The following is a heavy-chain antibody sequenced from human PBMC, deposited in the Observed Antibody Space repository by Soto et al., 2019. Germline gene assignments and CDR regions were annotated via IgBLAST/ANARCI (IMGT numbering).Heavy chain of an antibody. CDR2: VDYDGRST. Sequence: EVQVVESGGGLVQPGGSLRLSCAVSGFTFRKYYMHWVRQAPGKGLVWVSRVDYDGRSTVYADSVKGRFTISRDNAKNTVDLQMNSLGVEDTAVYYCTRGGYPSGLDSWGQGILVPVSS. V-gene: IGHV3-74*01. CDR1: GFTFRKYY. J-gene: IGHJ5*01. D-gene: IGHD2-2*01. CDR3: TRGGYPSGLDS.